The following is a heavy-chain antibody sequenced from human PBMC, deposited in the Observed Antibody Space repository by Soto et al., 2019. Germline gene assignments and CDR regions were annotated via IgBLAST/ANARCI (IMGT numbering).Heavy chain of an antibody. CDR3: AKDGTPPYGDYGIYGMGV. CDR2: ISGSGGST. J-gene: IGHJ6*02. Sequence: GGSLRLSCAASGFTFSSYAMSWVRQAPGKGLEWVSAISGSGGSTYYADSVKGRFTISRDNSKNTLYLQMNSLRAEDTAVYYCAKDGTPPYGDYGIYGMGVWGQGTTVTVSS. D-gene: IGHD4-17*01. V-gene: IGHV3-23*01. CDR1: GFTFSSYA.